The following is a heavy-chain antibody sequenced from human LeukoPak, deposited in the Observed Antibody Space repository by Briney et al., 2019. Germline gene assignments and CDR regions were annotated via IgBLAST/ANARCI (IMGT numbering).Heavy chain of an antibody. CDR2: VYNGGST. CDR1: GYSISNGYY. CDR3: ARHRYLWPNYWYFDL. Sequence: SETLSLTCTVSGYSISNGYYWGWIRRPPGKGLEWIGNVYNGGSTYYNPSLKSRVTISVDTSKNQFSLKLSSVNAADTAVYYCARHRYLWPNYWYFDLWGRGTLVTVSS. D-gene: IGHD1-14*01. J-gene: IGHJ2*01. V-gene: IGHV4-38-2*02.